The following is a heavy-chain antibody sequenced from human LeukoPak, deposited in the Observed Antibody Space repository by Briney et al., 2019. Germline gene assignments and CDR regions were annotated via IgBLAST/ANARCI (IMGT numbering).Heavy chain of an antibody. CDR1: GYTFTAYY. Sequence: ASVKVSCKASGYTFTAYYIHWVRQAPGQEPEWMGWINPNSGGTKYAQKFQGRVTMTRDTSISTAYTDLRWLTSDDTATYYCAKQHEAWFDPWGQGTLVTVSS. CDR2: INPNSGGT. V-gene: IGHV1-2*02. J-gene: IGHJ5*02. CDR3: AKQHEAWFDP. D-gene: IGHD1/OR15-1a*01.